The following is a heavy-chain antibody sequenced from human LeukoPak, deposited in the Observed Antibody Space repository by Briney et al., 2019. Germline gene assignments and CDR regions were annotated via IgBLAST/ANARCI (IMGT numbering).Heavy chain of an antibody. D-gene: IGHD6-19*01. CDR1: GFTVSDNF. CDR3: AREQIRYSSGWGLGY. CDR2: IYVAGNT. Sequence: GGSLRLSCAASGFTVSDNFMTWVRQAPGKGLEWVSVIYVAGNTYYADSVKGRFTVSRDNSKNTLYLQMNSLRADDTAVYYCAREQIRYSSGWGLGYWGQGTLVTVSS. J-gene: IGHJ4*02. V-gene: IGHV3-53*01.